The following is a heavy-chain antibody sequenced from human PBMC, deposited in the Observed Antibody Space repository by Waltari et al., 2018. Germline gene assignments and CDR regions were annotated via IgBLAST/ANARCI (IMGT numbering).Heavy chain of an antibody. CDR2: ISPNSGGT. Sequence: QVQLVQSGAEVQKPGASVQVSCKAAGYTFTGPYPPWVRQAPGPGLEWMGWISPNSGGTDYAQKLQGRVTMTRDTSISTAYMELSRLRSDDTAVYYCARWGHDYGGNPGDYWGQGTLVSVSS. J-gene: IGHJ4*02. V-gene: IGHV1-2*02. CDR3: ARWGHDYGGNPGDY. D-gene: IGHD4-17*01. CDR1: GYTFTGPY.